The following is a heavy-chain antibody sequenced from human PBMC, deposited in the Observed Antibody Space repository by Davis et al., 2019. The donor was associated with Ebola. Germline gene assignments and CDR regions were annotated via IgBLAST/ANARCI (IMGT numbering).Heavy chain of an antibody. Sequence: PGGSLRLSCAASGFTFSSYGMHWVRQAPGKGLEWVAVISYDGSNKYYADSVKGRFTISRDNSKNTLYLQMNSLRAEDTAVYYCANLDYGGNSGLDYWGQGTLVTVSS. CDR2: ISYDGSNK. CDR1: GFTFSSYG. V-gene: IGHV3-30*18. D-gene: IGHD4-23*01. CDR3: ANLDYGGNSGLDY. J-gene: IGHJ4*02.